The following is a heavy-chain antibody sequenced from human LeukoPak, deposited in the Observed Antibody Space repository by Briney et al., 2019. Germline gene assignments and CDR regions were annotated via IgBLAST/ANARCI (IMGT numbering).Heavy chain of an antibody. J-gene: IGHJ4*02. CDR1: GGSISSGGYS. D-gene: IGHD3-10*01. V-gene: IGHV4-30-2*01. Sequence: SQTLSLTCAVSGGSISSGGYSWSWIRQPPGKGLEWIGYIYHSGSTNYNPSLKSRVTISVDTSKNQFSLKLSSVTAADTAVYYCARGGREGAGYYYGSGSDYWGQGTLVTVSS. CDR2: IYHSGST. CDR3: ARGGREGAGYYYGSGSDY.